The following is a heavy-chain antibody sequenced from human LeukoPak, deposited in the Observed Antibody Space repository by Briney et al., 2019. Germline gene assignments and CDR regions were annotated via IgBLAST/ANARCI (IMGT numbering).Heavy chain of an antibody. CDR2: INPSGGST. CDR1: GHTFTSYY. J-gene: IGHJ2*01. CDR3: ARGEEVGDYPRLFWYFDL. Sequence: ASVKVSCKASGHTFTSYYMHWVRQAPGQGLEWMGIINPSGGSTSYAQKFQGRVTMTRDMSTSTVYMELSSLRSEDTAVYYCARGEEVGDYPRLFWYFDLWGRGTLVTVSS. D-gene: IGHD4-17*01. V-gene: IGHV1-46*01.